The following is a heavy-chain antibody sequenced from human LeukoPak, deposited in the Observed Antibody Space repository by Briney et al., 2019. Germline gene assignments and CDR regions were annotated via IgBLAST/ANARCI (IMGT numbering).Heavy chain of an antibody. CDR1: GFTFTSYG. CDR3: AKDRHAPGRYCSSTSCFPFDS. V-gene: IGHV3-30*02. Sequence: GGSLRLSCAASGFTFTSYGIHWVRQAPGKGLEWVAFIRYDGNAKYYADSVKGRFTISRDNTKNTLYLQMNSLRAEDTAVYYCAKDRHAPGRYCSSTSCFPFDSWGQGTLVTVSS. D-gene: IGHD2-2*01. J-gene: IGHJ5*01. CDR2: IRYDGNAK.